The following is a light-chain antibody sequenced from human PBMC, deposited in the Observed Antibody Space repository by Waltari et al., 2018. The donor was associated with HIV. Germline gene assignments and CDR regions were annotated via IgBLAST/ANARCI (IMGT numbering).Light chain of an antibody. J-gene: IGKJ3*01. CDR3: QQYSVDFYT. CDR2: RAS. CDR1: QNISGW. V-gene: IGKV1-5*03. Sequence: DIRMTQSPSTLSASVVDRVTITCRASQNISGWLAWYQQRPGKAPRLLIHRASNLEFGVSPRFSGGGSGTEFSLTIAGLQPDDFATYYCQQYSVDFYTFGQGTKV.